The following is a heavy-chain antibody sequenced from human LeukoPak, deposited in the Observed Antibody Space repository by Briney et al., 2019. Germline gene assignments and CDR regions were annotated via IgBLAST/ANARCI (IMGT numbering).Heavy chain of an antibody. J-gene: IGHJ4*02. V-gene: IGHV4-59*01. CDR1: GGSISSYY. CDR2: IYYSGST. D-gene: IGHD1-1*01. CDR3: ARGGYNVDY. Sequence: SETLSLTCTVPGGSISSYYWSWIRQPPGKGLEWIGYIYYSGSTNYNPSLKSRVTISVDTSKDQFSLKLSSVTAADTAVYYCARGGYNVDYWGQGTLVTVSS.